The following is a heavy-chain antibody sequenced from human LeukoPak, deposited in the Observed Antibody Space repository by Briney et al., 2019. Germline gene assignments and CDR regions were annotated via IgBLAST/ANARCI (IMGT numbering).Heavy chain of an antibody. CDR3: ARVRYMDV. Sequence: GGSLRLSCAVSGFTFSRYWMNWVRQAPGKGLEWVANIKEDGSEKNYVDPVKGRFTISRDNAKNSLYLQMNSLRAEDTALYYCARVRYMDVWGKGTTVTVSS. J-gene: IGHJ6*03. CDR2: IKEDGSEK. CDR1: GFTFSRYW. V-gene: IGHV3-7*01.